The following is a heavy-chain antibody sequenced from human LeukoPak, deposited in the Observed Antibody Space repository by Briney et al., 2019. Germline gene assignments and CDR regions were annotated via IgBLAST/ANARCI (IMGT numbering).Heavy chain of an antibody. CDR3: ARGTYGAARHYYSYGMDV. D-gene: IGHD6-6*01. J-gene: IGHJ6*02. CDR1: GGSFSGYY. V-gene: IGHV4-34*01. Sequence: PSETLSLTCAVYGGSFSGYYWSWIRQPPGKGLEWIGEINHSGSTNYNPSLKSRVTISVDTSKNQFSLKLSSVTAADTAVYYCARGTYGAARHYYSYGMDVWGQGTTVTVSS. CDR2: INHSGST.